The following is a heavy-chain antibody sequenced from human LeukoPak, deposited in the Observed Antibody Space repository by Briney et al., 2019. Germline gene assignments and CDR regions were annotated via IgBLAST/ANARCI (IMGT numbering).Heavy chain of an antibody. CDR1: GGTFSSYA. Sequence: SMKVSCKASGGTFSSYAISWVRQAPGQGLEWMGGIIPIFGTANYAQKFQGRVTITADESTSTAYMELSSLRSEDTAVYYCARYSSSCKWFDPWGQGTLVTVSS. V-gene: IGHV1-69*13. CDR2: IIPIFGTA. CDR3: ARYSSSCKWFDP. D-gene: IGHD6-13*01. J-gene: IGHJ5*02.